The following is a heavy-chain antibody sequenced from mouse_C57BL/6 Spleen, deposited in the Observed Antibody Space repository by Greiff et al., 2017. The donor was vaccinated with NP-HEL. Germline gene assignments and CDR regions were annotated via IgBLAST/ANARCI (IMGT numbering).Heavy chain of an antibody. CDR1: GYTFTDYY. V-gene: IGHV1-26*01. CDR2: INPNNGGT. Sequence: EVQLHQSGPELVKPGASVKISCKASGYTFTDYYMNWVKQSHGKSLEWIGDINPNNGGTSYNQKFKGKATLTVDKSSSTAYMELRSLTSEDSAVYYCARSGDYEDAMDYWGQGTSVTVSS. CDR3: ARSGDYEDAMDY. J-gene: IGHJ4*01. D-gene: IGHD2-4*01.